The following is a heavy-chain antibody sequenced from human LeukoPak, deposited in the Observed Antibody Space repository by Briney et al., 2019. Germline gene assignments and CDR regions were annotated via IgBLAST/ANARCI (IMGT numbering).Heavy chain of an antibody. CDR1: GGTFSSYT. V-gene: IGHV1-69*02. CDR2: IIPILGIA. D-gene: IGHD2-15*01. CDR3: ATPGYRSGGSCYSRYYYYYMDV. Sequence: ASVKVSCKASGGTFSSYTISWVRQAPGQGLEWMGRIIPILGIANYAQKFQGRVTITADKSTSTAYMELSSLRSEDTAVYYCATPGYRSGGSCYSRYYYYYMDVWGKGTTVTVSS. J-gene: IGHJ6*03.